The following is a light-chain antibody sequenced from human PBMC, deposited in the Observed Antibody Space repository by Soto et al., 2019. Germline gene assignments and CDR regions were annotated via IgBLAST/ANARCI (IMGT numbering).Light chain of an antibody. CDR2: EVS. Sequence: SAPTQPPSGSGAPGPAVAISCPGNSSDVGSYNRVSWYQQPPGAAPKLMIYEVSNRPSGVPDRFSGSKSGNTASLTISGLQAEDEADYYCNSYTGSSTYVFGTGTKVTVL. CDR3: NSYTGSSTYV. J-gene: IGLJ1*01. V-gene: IGLV2-18*02. CDR1: SSDVGSYNR.